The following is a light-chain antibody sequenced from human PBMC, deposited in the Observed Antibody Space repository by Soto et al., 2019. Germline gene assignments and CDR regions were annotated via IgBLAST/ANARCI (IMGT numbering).Light chain of an antibody. CDR3: QHYHDWPRT. CDR2: GAS. J-gene: IGKJ1*01. Sequence: EIVMTQAPATLSVSPGERATLSCRASQSVRGNLAWYQQKPGQSPRLLIFGASPRATGVRDRFSGSGSGAEFILTIRSLQSEDFAIYYCQHYHDWPRTFGLGTKVEVK. CDR1: QSVRGN. V-gene: IGKV3-15*01.